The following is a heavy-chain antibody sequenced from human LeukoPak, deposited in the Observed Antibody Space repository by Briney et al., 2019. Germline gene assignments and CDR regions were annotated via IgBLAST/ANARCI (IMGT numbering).Heavy chain of an antibody. CDR1: GFTFSSYG. CDR2: IRYDGSNK. J-gene: IGHJ4*02. V-gene: IGHV3-30*02. D-gene: IGHD5-18*01. Sequence: GGSLRLSCAASGFTFSSYGMHWVRQAPGKGLEWVAFIRYDGSNKFYADSVKGRFTISRDNSKNTLYLEMNSLRPEDTAVYYCAKDRRLPSQEKDSYGLYYFDYWGQGTLVTVSS. CDR3: AKDRRLPSQEKDSYGLYYFDY.